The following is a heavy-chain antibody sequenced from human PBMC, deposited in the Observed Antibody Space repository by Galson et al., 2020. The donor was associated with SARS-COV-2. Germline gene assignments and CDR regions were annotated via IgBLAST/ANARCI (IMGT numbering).Heavy chain of an antibody. V-gene: IGHV3-33*01. Sequence: ALDAGGSLRLPCSASGFTSDNHAMHCVRQPPGKGLQWVAQIFYDGSNKYYLDSVKGRFTISRDNSENTVSLQMDNLRAEDTAVYFCARDGQLSSGWDFDDWGQGTLVTVSS. J-gene: IGHJ4*02. CDR2: IFYDGSNK. CDR1: GFTSDNHA. D-gene: IGHD6-19*01. CDR3: ARDGQLSSGWDFDD.